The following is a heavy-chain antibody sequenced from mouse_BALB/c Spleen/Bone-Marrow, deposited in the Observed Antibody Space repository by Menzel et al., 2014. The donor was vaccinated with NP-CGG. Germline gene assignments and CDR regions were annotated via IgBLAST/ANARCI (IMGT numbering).Heavy chain of an antibody. CDR3: ASPYYRYDGFAY. Sequence: EVKLVESGPELVKPGASVKMSCKASGYTFTSYVMHWVKQKPGQGLEWIGYINPYNDGTKYNEKFKGKATLTSDKSSSTAYMELSSLTSEDSAVYYCASPYYRYDGFAYWGQGILVTVSA. V-gene: IGHV1-14*01. D-gene: IGHD2-14*01. CDR2: INPYNDGT. J-gene: IGHJ3*01. CDR1: GYTFTSYV.